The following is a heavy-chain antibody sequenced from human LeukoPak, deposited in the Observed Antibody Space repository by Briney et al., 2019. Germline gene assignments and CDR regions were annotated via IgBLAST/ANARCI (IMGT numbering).Heavy chain of an antibody. CDR3: ARGSTSDWPLDH. D-gene: IGHD2-2*01. V-gene: IGHV1-3*01. J-gene: IGHJ4*02. CDR1: GYTFSGYA. CDR2: IDAGNGDT. Sequence: ASVKVSCKASGYTFSGYAMHLVRQAPGQRLEWMGWIDAGNGDTRYSQKFQGRVTITRDTSASTAYIELRSLRSGDTAMYYCARGSTSDWPLDHWGQETLVTISS.